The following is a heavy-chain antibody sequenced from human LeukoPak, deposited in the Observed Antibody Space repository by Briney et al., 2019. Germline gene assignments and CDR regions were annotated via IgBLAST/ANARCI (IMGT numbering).Heavy chain of an antibody. CDR1: GGSISSYY. Sequence: SETLSLTCTVSGGSISSYYWSWIRQPPGKGLEWIGYIYYSGSTNYNPSLKSRVTISVDTSKNQFSLKLSSVTAADTAVYYCARLETPNYGGGPGFLDYWGQGTLVTVSS. CDR3: ARLETPNYGGGPGFLDY. D-gene: IGHD4-23*01. V-gene: IGHV4-59*08. CDR2: IYYSGST. J-gene: IGHJ4*02.